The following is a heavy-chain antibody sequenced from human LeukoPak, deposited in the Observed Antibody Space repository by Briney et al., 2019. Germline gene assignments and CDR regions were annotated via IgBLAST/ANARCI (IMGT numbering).Heavy chain of an antibody. CDR3: ARTWWNHFVVIPDGFEPRAFDL. V-gene: IGHV4-34*01. D-gene: IGHD2-21*01. CDR1: GGYISGYY. Sequence: SETLSLTCGVSGGYISGYYWSWIRQPPGKGLEWIGEIYKGSTNYNPSLKRRVTISVDTSKEQFSLRLTYVTAADAADYYCARTWWNHFVVIPDGFEPRAFDLWGKGTVGIVSS. J-gene: IGHJ3*01. CDR2: IYKGST.